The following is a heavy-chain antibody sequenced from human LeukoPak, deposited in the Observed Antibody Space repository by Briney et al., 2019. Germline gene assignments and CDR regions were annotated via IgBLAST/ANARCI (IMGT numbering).Heavy chain of an antibody. V-gene: IGHV1-69*13. J-gene: IGHJ4*02. CDR3: ARVLGGKYGDYLDY. Sequence: ASVKVSCKASGGTFSIYAMSWVRQAPGQGLEWKGGIVPIFGTASYAQNFQGRVTITADESTSTAYMELTSLRSDDTAVYYCARVLGGKYGDYLDYWGQGTLVTVSS. CDR2: IVPIFGTA. D-gene: IGHD3-16*01. CDR1: GGTFSIYA.